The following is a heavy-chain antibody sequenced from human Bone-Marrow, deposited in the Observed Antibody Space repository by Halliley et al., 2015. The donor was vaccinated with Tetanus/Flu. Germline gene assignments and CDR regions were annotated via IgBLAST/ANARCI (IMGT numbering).Heavy chain of an antibody. Sequence: LVKPTQTLILTCTFSGFSLSTSGMCVSWIRRPPGKALEWLALTDWDDDKYYSASLRTRLTISKDTSRNQVVFTLTNVDPVDTATYYCARTRTSFSDSYSFDFWGQGALVTVSS. V-gene: IGHV2-70*13. J-gene: IGHJ4*02. D-gene: IGHD1-1*01. CDR2: TDWDDDK. CDR1: GFSLSTSGMC. CDR3: ARTRTSFSDSYSFDF.